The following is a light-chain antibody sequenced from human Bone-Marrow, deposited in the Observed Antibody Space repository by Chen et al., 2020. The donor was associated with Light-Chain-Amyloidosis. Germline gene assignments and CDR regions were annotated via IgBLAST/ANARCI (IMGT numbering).Light chain of an antibody. CDR1: TGTVTSGHY. V-gene: IGLV7-46*01. CDR3: LFSYNGTWV. J-gene: IGLJ3*02. Sequence: QAVVTQEPSLTVSPGGTGTLTCGSSTGTVTSGHYPYWFQQEPGQAPRTLIYNTNNKHSWTPARFSGSLLGGKAALTLSGAQPEDEAEYFCLFSYNGTWVFGGGTELTVL. CDR2: NTN.